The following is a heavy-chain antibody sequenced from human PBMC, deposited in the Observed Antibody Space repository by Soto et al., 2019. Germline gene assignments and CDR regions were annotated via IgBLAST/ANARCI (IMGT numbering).Heavy chain of an antibody. J-gene: IGHJ4*02. CDR2: FYYSGST. V-gene: IGHV4-39*01. CDR3: ARGPYSGSYYY. D-gene: IGHD1-26*01. CDR1: GGSISSGSYN. Sequence: SETLSLTCTVSGGSISSGSYNWGWVRQPPGKGLEWIGSFYYSGSTHYNPSLKSRVTISVDTSKNQFSLQLTSVTAADTAVYYCARGPYSGSYYYWGQGTLVTVSS.